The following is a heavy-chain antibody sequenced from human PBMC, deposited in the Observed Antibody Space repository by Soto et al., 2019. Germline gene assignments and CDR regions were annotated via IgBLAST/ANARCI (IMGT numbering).Heavy chain of an antibody. J-gene: IGHJ4*02. CDR3: ARTPPGWGGGQLVLDY. V-gene: IGHV3-74*01. Sequence: EVQLVESGGGLVQPGGSLRLSCAASGFTFSSFWMYWVRQAPGKGLVWVSRINSDASTTSYADSVKGRLTISRDNAKKKLYLQMNSMEAEDAAVYYCARTPPGWGGGQLVLDYWGQGTLVTVSS. D-gene: IGHD6-6*01. CDR2: INSDASTT. CDR1: GFTFSSFW.